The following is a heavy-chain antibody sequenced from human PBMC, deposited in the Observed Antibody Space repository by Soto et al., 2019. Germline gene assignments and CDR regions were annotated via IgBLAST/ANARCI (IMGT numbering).Heavy chain of an antibody. CDR1: GGSISSGGYY. CDR3: ARDIQGDDWLAPRGDY. D-gene: IGHD3-9*01. CDR2: IYYSGST. J-gene: IGHJ4*02. V-gene: IGHV4-31*03. Sequence: SETLSLTCTVSGGSISSGGYYWSWIRQHPGKGLEWIGYIYYSGSTYYNPSLKSRVTISVDTSKNQFSLKLSSVTAADTAVYYCARDIQGDDWLAPRGDYWGQGTLVTVSS.